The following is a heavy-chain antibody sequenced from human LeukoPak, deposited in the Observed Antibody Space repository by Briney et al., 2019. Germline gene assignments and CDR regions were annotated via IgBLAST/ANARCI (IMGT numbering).Heavy chain of an antibody. CDR2: ISYDGSNK. D-gene: IGHD2-15*01. CDR3: AKDWSGGSYVY. CDR1: GFTFSSYG. V-gene: IGHV3-30*18. Sequence: PGGSLRLSCAASGFTFSSYGMHWVRQAPGKGLEWVAVISYDGSNKYYADSVKGRFTISRDNSKNTLYLQMNSLRAEDTAVYYCAKDWSGGSYVYWGQGTLVTVSS. J-gene: IGHJ4*02.